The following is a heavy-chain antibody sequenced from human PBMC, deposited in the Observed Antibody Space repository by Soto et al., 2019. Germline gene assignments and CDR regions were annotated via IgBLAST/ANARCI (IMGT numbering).Heavy chain of an antibody. CDR3: ARDAEYCSGGSCYPSAGFDP. V-gene: IGHV6-1*01. J-gene: IGHJ5*02. Sequence: SQTLSLTCAISGDSVSSNSAAWNWIRQSPLRGLEWLGRTYYRSKWYNDYAVSVKSRITINPDTSKNQFSLQLNSVTPEDTAVYYCARDAEYCSGGSCYPSAGFDPWGQGTLVTVSS. CDR1: GDSVSSNSAA. CDR2: TYYRSKWYN. D-gene: IGHD2-15*01.